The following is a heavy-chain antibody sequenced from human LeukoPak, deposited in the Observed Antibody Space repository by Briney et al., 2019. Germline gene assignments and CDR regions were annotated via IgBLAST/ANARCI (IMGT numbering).Heavy chain of an antibody. Sequence: NPSETLSLTCTVSGGSISSGDYYWSWIRQPPGKGLEWIEYIYYSGSTYYNPSLKSRVTISVNTSKNQFSLKLSSVTAADTAVYYCARGSYLEWEHQQTRWFDPWGQGTPVTVSS. CDR3: ARGSYLEWEHQQTRWFDP. CDR2: IYYSGST. D-gene: IGHD1-26*01. J-gene: IGHJ5*02. CDR1: GGSISSGDYY. V-gene: IGHV4-30-4*08.